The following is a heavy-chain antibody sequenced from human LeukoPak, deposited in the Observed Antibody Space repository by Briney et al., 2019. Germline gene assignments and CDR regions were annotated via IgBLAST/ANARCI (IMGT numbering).Heavy chain of an antibody. Sequence: SETLSLTCTVSSGSISSSSYYWAWIRQPPGKGLEWIGSIYYSGSTYYNPSLKSRVTISVDTSKNQFSLMLNSVTAADTAVYYCATPGRIAVAGQFDYWGQGTLVTVSS. D-gene: IGHD6-19*01. J-gene: IGHJ4*02. CDR1: SGSISSSSYY. CDR2: IYYSGST. CDR3: ATPGRIAVAGQFDY. V-gene: IGHV4-39*01.